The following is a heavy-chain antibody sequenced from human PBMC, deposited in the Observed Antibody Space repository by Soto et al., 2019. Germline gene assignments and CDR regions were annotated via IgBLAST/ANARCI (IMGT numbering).Heavy chain of an antibody. J-gene: IGHJ4*02. CDR3: ARPRDYYDSSGYYRPYYFDY. CDR2: IWYDGSNK. D-gene: IGHD3-22*01. CDR1: GFTFSSYG. Sequence: QVQLVESGGGVVQPGRSLRLSCAASGFTFSSYGMHWVRQAPGKGLEWGAVIWYDGSNKYYADSVKGRFTISRDNSKNTLYLQMNSLRAEDTAVYYCARPRDYYDSSGYYRPYYFDYWGQGTLVTVSS. V-gene: IGHV3-33*01.